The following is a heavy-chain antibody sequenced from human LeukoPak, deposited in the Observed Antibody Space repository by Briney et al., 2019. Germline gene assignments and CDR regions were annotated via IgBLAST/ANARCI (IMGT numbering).Heavy chain of an antibody. J-gene: IGHJ4*02. D-gene: IGHD6-19*01. Sequence: GGSLRLSCAASGFTFSSYAMSWVRQAPGKGLEWVSSISSGSSYIYYADSLKGRFTISRDNAKNSLYLQMNSLRAEDTAVYYCATGVRGYNSALDYWGQGTLVTVSS. CDR3: ATGVRGYNSALDY. CDR1: GFTFSSYA. CDR2: ISSGSSYI. V-gene: IGHV3-21*01.